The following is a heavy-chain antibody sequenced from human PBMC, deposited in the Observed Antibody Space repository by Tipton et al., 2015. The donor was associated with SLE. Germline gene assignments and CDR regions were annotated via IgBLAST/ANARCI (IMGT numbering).Heavy chain of an antibody. V-gene: IGHV1-46*01. CDR1: GYTFTSYY. D-gene: IGHD3-16*01. Sequence: QSGPEVKKPGASVKVSCKASGYTFTSYYMHWVRQAPGQGLEWMGIINPSGGSTSYAQKFQGRVTMTRDTSTSTVYMELSSLRSEDTAVYYCARGAGPITSSGNYYYYYYMDVWGKGTTVTVSS. CDR2: INPSGGST. CDR3: ARGAGPITSSGNYYYYYYMDV. J-gene: IGHJ6*03.